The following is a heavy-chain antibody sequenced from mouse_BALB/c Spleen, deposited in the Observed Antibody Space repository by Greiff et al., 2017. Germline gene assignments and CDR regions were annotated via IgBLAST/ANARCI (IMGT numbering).Heavy chain of an antibody. CDR2: ISYDGSN. CDR1: GYSITSGYY. Sequence: VQLKQSGPGLVKPSQSLSLTCSVTGYSITSGYYWNWIRQFPGNKLEWMGYISYDGSNNYNPSLKNRISITRDTSKNQFFLKLNSVTTEDTATYYCARVPDGYWYFDVWGAGTTVTVSS. V-gene: IGHV3-6*02. D-gene: IGHD1-1*01. CDR3: ARVPDGYWYFDV. J-gene: IGHJ1*01.